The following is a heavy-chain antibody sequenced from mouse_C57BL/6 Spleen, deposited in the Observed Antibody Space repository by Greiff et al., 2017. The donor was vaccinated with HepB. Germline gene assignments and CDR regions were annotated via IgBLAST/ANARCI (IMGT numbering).Heavy chain of an antibody. J-gene: IGHJ2*01. V-gene: IGHV1-55*01. Sequence: VQLQQSGAELVKPGASVKMSCKASGYTFTSYWITWVKQRPGQGLEWIGDIYPGSGSTNYNEKFKRKATLTVDTSSSTAYMQLSSLTSEDSAVYYCARGNPYYFDYWGQGTTLTVSS. CDR1: GYTFTSYW. CDR3: ARGNPYYFDY. CDR2: IYPGSGST. D-gene: IGHD2-1*01.